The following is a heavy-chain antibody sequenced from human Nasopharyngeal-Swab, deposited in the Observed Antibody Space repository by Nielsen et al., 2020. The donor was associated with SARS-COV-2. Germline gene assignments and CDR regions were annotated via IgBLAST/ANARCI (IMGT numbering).Heavy chain of an antibody. CDR2: INPDGSEK. D-gene: IGHD2-2*01. Sequence: GESLKISCADSGFNFNTSWMTWVRQAPGKGLEWVANINPDGSEKNYVDSVKGRFTISRDNAEGSLYLHMKSLRGDDTAVYYCAHYASAAYWGQGTLVTVSS. J-gene: IGHJ4*02. CDR3: AHYASAAY. CDR1: GFNFNTSW. V-gene: IGHV3-7*03.